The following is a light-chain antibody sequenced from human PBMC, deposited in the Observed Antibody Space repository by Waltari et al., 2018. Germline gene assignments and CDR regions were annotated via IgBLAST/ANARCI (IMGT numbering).Light chain of an antibody. CDR2: DDS. Sequence: SYVLTQPPSESVAPGQEATITCGGNNIERKSVHWYLQKPGQAPVLVVYDDSDRASGIPERLAGSKPGDTATLTISRVEAGDEADYSCQVWAGGRVVFGGGTKLTVL. CDR1: NIERKS. J-gene: IGLJ3*02. CDR3: QVWAGGRVV. V-gene: IGLV3-21*02.